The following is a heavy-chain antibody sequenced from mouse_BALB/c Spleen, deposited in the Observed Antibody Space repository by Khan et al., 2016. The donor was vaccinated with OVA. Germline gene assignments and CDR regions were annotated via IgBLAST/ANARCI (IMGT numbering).Heavy chain of an antibody. J-gene: IGHJ4*01. Sequence: EVELVESGGDLVKPGGSLKLSCAASGFTFSSYGMSWVRQTPDKRLEWVATISSGGSYTYYPDSVKGRFPISRDNATNTLYLQMSSLKSEDTAMYYCARRYAMDYWGQGTSVTVSS. CDR2: ISSGGSYT. CDR1: GFTFSSYG. CDR3: ARRYAMDY. V-gene: IGHV5-6*01.